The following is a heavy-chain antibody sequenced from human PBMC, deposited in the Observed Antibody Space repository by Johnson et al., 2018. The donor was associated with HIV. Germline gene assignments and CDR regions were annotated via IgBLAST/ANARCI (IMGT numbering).Heavy chain of an antibody. CDR1: GFTFSSYD. CDR3: ATEAGLELGLIDAFDL. J-gene: IGHJ3*01. V-gene: IGHV3-13*01. Sequence: VQLVESGGGLVQPGGSLRLSCAASGFTFSSYDMHWVRQATGKGLEWVSAIGTAGDTYYPGSVKGRFTISRENAKNSLYLQMNSLKSEDTAVYYCATEAGLELGLIDAFDLWGQGTMVTVSS. CDR2: IGTAGDT. D-gene: IGHD3-10*01.